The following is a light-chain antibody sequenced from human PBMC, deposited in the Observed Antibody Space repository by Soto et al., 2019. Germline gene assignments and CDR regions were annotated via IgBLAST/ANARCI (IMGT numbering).Light chain of an antibody. CDR3: ATWDDSRNKV. J-gene: IGLJ1*01. Sequence: QSVLTQPPSASGTPGQRVTISCSGSSSNIGSNTVNWYQQLPGTAPKLLIYNNNQRPSGVPDRFSGSKSGTSASLTISGLQSEDEADYYFATWDDSRNKVFGTGTKLTVL. V-gene: IGLV1-44*01. CDR1: SSNIGSNT. CDR2: NNN.